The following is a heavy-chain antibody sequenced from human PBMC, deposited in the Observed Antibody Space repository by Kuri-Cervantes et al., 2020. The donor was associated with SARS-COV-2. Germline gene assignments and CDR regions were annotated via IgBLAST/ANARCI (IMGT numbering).Heavy chain of an antibody. Sequence: GSLRLSCAVSGASISSYYWNWIRQPAGKGLEWIGRVYTSGITNYNPSLKSRVTMSVDTSNNQFSLKLNSVTAADTAVYYCARPAAGPPPGHWSGYYASGWFDPWGQGTLVTVSS. V-gene: IGHV4-4*07. D-gene: IGHD3-3*01. J-gene: IGHJ5*02. CDR3: ARPAAGPPPGHWSGYYASGWFDP. CDR1: GASISSYY. CDR2: VYTSGIT.